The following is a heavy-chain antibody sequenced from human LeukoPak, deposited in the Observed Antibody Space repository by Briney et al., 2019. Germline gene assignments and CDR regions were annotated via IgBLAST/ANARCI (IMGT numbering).Heavy chain of an antibody. CDR3: ARQYLYDITALDI. Sequence: SETLSLTCTVSGGSISSGGHYWGWIRQPPGKGLEWIASIHYSGSTYYSPSLKSRVTISVDTSKNQFSLKLSSVTAADTAVYYCARQYLYDITALDIWGQGTMVTVSS. CDR2: IHYSGST. CDR1: GGSISSGGHY. J-gene: IGHJ3*02. V-gene: IGHV4-39*01. D-gene: IGHD3-9*01.